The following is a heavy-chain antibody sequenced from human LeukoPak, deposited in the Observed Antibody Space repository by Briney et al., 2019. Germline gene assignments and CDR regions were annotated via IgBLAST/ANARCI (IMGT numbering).Heavy chain of an antibody. CDR3: AKDRRWIQLWHDFDY. V-gene: IGHV3-74*01. Sequence: GGSPRLSCAASGFSFSNFWMHWVRQAPGKGLVCVSHISSDGSTTAYADSVKGRFTISRDNSKNTLYLQMNSLRAEDTAVYYCAKDRRWIQLWHDFDYWGQGTLVTVSS. J-gene: IGHJ4*02. CDR2: ISSDGSTT. D-gene: IGHD5-18*01. CDR1: GFSFSNFW.